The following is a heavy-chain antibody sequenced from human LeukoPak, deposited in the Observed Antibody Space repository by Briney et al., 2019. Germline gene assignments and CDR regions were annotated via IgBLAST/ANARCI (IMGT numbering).Heavy chain of an antibody. CDR1: GGSFSGYY. D-gene: IGHD4-17*01. J-gene: IGHJ5*02. CDR3: ARGPLTMTRGFDP. V-gene: IGHV4-34*01. CDR2: INHSGNT. Sequence: PSETLSLTCAVYGGSFSGYYWSWIRQPPGKGLEWIGEINHSGNTNYNPSLKSRVTISLDTSRNQFSLKLSSVTAADTAVYYCARGPLTMTRGFDPWGQGTLVTVSS.